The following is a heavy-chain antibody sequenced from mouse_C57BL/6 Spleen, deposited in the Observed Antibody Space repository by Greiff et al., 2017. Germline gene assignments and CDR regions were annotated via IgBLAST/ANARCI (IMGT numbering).Heavy chain of an antibody. D-gene: IGHD1-2*01. Sequence: VQLQQSGAELVKPGASVKISCKASGYAFSSYWMNWVKQRPGKGLEWIGQIYPGDGDTNYNGKFKGKATLTADKSSSTAYMQLSSLTSEDSAVYFCARSDTTAYFDDWGQGTTLTVSS. CDR1: GYAFSSYW. CDR3: ARSDTTAYFDD. CDR2: IYPGDGDT. V-gene: IGHV1-80*01. J-gene: IGHJ2*01.